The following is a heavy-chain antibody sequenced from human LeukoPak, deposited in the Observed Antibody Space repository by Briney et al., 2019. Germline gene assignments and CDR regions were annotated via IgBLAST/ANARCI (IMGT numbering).Heavy chain of an antibody. CDR1: GYTFTGYY. CDR3: ARMWYYYDSSGPHWYAFDI. Sequence: ASVKVSCKASGYTFTGYYMHWVRQAPGQGLEWMGWMNPNSGNTGYAQKFQGRVTMTRNTSISTAYMELSSLRSDDTAVYYCARMWYYYDSSGPHWYAFDIWGQGTMVTVSS. J-gene: IGHJ3*02. CDR2: MNPNSGNT. V-gene: IGHV1-8*02. D-gene: IGHD3-22*01.